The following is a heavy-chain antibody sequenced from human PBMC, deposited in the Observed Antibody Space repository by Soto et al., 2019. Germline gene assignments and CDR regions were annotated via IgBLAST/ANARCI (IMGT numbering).Heavy chain of an antibody. CDR3: ARDLRIAAAVTDHDY. D-gene: IGHD6-13*01. CDR1: GFTFSSYE. V-gene: IGHV3-48*03. CDR2: ISSSGSTI. Sequence: GGSLRLSCAASGFTFSSYEMNWVRQAPGKGLEWVSYISSSGSTIYYADSVKGRFTISRDNAKNSLYLQMNSLRAEDTAVYYCARDLRIAAAVTDHDYWGQGTLVTVSS. J-gene: IGHJ4*02.